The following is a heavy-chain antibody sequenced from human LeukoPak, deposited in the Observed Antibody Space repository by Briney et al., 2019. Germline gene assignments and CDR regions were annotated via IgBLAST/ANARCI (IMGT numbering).Heavy chain of an antibody. Sequence: SETLSLTCTVSGGSISSSSYYWGWIRQPPGKGLEWIGSIYYSGSTYYNPSLKSRVTISVDTSKNQFSLKLSSVTAADTAVYYCARTQSAFDPWGQGTLVTVSS. CDR1: GGSISSSSYY. CDR3: ARTQSAFDP. D-gene: IGHD4-11*01. CDR2: IYYSGST. V-gene: IGHV4-39*07. J-gene: IGHJ5*02.